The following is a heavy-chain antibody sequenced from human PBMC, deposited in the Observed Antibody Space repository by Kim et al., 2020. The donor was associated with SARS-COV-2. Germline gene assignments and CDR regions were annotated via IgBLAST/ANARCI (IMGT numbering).Heavy chain of an antibody. J-gene: IGHJ6*02. CDR3: ARDASGRPYNYGVDV. CDR2: ISYGGST. D-gene: IGHD3-10*01. CDR1: GGSVSSRSYY. Sequence: SETLSLTCTVSGGSVSSRSYYWNWIRQPPGKGLHWIGYISYGGSTNSNPSLKSRVTISLDTSTNQFSLKLTSVTGADTAVYYCARDASGRPYNYGVDVWGQGTTVTVSS. V-gene: IGHV4-61*01.